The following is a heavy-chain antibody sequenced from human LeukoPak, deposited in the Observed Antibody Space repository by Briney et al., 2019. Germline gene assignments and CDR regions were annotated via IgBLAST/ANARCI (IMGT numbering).Heavy chain of an antibody. D-gene: IGHD4-17*01. V-gene: IGHV3-23*01. CDR3: AKAGYGDYVSVGAY. CDR2: ISGSGGGT. Sequence: GGSLRLSCAASGFTFSNYAVHWVRQAPGKGLEWVSGISGSGGGTYYADSVKGRFTISRDNSKNTLYLQMNSLRVEDTALYYCAKAGYGDYVSVGAYWGQGTLVTVSS. J-gene: IGHJ4*02. CDR1: GFTFSNYA.